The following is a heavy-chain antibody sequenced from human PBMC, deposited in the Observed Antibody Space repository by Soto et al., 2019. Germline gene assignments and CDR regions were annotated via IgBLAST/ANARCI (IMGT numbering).Heavy chain of an antibody. CDR3: AADKGYDTSGYTFDR. Sequence: GASVKVSCKASGFTFTSSAVQWVRQARGQRLEWIGWIVVGSGNTNYAQKFQERVTITRDMSTSTAYMELSSLRSEDTAVYYCAADKGYDTSGYTFDRWGQGTLVTVCS. V-gene: IGHV1-58*01. D-gene: IGHD3-22*01. CDR1: GFTFTSSA. J-gene: IGHJ4*02. CDR2: IVVGSGNT.